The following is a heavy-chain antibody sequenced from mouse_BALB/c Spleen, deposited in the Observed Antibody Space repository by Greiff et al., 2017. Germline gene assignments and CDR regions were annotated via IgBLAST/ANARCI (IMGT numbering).Heavy chain of an antibody. Sequence: EVHLVESGGGLVKPGGSLKLSCAASGFTFSSDAMSWVRQNPEKRLEWVASISSGGSTYSPDSVKGRFTISRENARNILYLQMSSLRSEDTAMYYCARGPALDYAMDYWGQGTSVTVSS. J-gene: IGHJ4*01. CDR1: GFTFSSDA. CDR2: ISSGGST. CDR3: ARGPALDYAMDY. V-gene: IGHV5-6-5*01.